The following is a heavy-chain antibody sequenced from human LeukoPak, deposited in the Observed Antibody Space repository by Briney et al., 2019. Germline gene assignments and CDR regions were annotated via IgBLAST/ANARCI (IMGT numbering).Heavy chain of an antibody. D-gene: IGHD3-22*01. CDR2: IIPIFGTA. CDR1: GGTFSSYA. J-gene: IGHJ4*02. CDR3: ARARYYDSSGYYGDY. V-gene: IGHV1-69*01. Sequence: ASVKLSCKASGGTFSSYAISWVRQAPGQGLEWMGGIIPIFGTANYAQKFQGRVTITADESTSTAYMELSSLRSEDTAVYYCARARYYDSSGYYGDYWGQGTLVTVSS.